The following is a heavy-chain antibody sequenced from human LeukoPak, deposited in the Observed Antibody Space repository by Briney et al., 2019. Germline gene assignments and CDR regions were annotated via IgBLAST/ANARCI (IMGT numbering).Heavy chain of an antibody. J-gene: IGHJ6*02. Sequence: GGSLRLSCAASGVTFDDYAMHWVRQAPGKGLEWVSGISWNSGSIGYADSVKGRFTISRDNAKNSLYLQMNSLRAEDTALYYCAKDMRYCSGGSCSLYYYYGMDVWGQGTTVTVSS. CDR2: ISWNSGSI. V-gene: IGHV3-9*01. CDR1: GVTFDDYA. CDR3: AKDMRYCSGGSCSLYYYYGMDV. D-gene: IGHD2-15*01.